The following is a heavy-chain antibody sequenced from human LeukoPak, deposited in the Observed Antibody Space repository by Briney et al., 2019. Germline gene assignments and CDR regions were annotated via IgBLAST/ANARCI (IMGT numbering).Heavy chain of an antibody. Sequence: GGSLRLSCTASGFTFGDYAMSWVRQAPGKGLEWVGFIRSKAYGGTTEYAASVKGRFTISRDDSKSIAYLQMNSLKTEDTAVYYCTRGRWYCSSTSCYTDFDYWGQGTLVTVSS. V-gene: IGHV3-49*04. CDR1: GFTFGDYA. J-gene: IGHJ4*02. CDR2: IRSKAYGGTT. CDR3: TRGRWYCSSTSCYTDFDY. D-gene: IGHD2-2*02.